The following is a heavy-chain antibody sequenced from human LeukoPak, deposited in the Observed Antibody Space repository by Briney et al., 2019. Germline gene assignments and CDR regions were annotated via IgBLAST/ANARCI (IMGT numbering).Heavy chain of an antibody. Sequence: SETLSLTCTVSGGSIGSYYWSWIRQPPGNGLEWIGNIYYTGSTHYNPSLKSRLTISVDTSKNQFSLKLSSVTAADTAVYYCARGGGGNWLRRGYFDYWGQGTLVTVSS. D-gene: IGHD2-15*01. J-gene: IGHJ4*02. CDR3: ARGGGGNWLRRGYFDY. CDR1: GGSIGSYY. CDR2: IYYTGST. V-gene: IGHV4-59*04.